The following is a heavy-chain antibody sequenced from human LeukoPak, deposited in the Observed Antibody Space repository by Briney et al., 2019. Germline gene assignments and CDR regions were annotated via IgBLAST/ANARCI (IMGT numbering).Heavy chain of an antibody. J-gene: IGHJ6*02. CDR2: ISSSSSFI. CDR1: GFTFSSYT. CDR3: ARDTSYYYYDGMDV. Sequence: GGSLRLSCAASGFTFSSYTMNWVRQAPGKGLEWVSSISSSSSFIYYADSIKGRFTISRDNAKNSLYLQMNSLRAEDTAVYYCARDTSYYYYDGMDVWGQGTTVTVSS. V-gene: IGHV3-21*01.